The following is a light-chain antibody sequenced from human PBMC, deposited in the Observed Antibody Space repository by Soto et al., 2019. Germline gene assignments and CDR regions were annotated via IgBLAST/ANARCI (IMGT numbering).Light chain of an antibody. Sequence: EIEMTQSPATLSLSPGERATLSCRASQSVSSRLAWYQQKPGQAPRLLISGASSRATGIPDRFSGSGSGTDFSLTIDRLEPEDFALYYCQHYGASPITFGQGTRLEIK. V-gene: IGKV3-20*01. CDR3: QHYGASPIT. J-gene: IGKJ5*01. CDR2: GAS. CDR1: QSVSSR.